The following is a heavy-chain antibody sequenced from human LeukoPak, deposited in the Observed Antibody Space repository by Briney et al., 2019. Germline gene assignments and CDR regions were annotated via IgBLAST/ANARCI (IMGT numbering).Heavy chain of an antibody. J-gene: IGHJ5*02. CDR1: GGSISSGDYY. CDR3: AREYFIEYSSSPRFDP. Sequence: PHTLSLTCTVSGGSISSGDYYWSWIRQPPGKGLEWIGYIYYSGSTYYNPSLKSRVTISVDTSKNQFSLKLSSVTAADTAVYYCAREYFIEYSSSPRFDPWGQGTLVTVSS. CDR2: IYYSGST. V-gene: IGHV4-30-4*08. D-gene: IGHD6-6*01.